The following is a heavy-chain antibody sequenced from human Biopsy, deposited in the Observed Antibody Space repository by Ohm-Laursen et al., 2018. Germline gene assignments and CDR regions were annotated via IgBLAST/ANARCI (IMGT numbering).Heavy chain of an antibody. CDR1: GGSITSRTHY. V-gene: IGHV4-39*01. D-gene: IGHD3-3*01. J-gene: IGHJ5*02. CDR3: ARHDLSDFWSGYPNFFDR. CDR2: VYYSGTT. Sequence: TLSLTCTLSGGSITSRTHYWGWIRQPPGKGLEWIGTVYYSGTTYDNPSLKNRVIISVDTSKNQFSLSLKTVTAADTAVYYCARHDLSDFWSGYPNFFDRWGQGTLVTVSS.